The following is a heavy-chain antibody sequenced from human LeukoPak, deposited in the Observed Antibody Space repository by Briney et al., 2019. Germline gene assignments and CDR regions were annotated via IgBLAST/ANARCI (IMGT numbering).Heavy chain of an antibody. CDR1: GFTFSTYW. CDR2: INSDGDRT. V-gene: IGHV3-74*01. CDR3: ARGFAYDSRHNWGSAYYYYMDV. D-gene: IGHD5-12*01. Sequence: PGGSLTLSCAASGFTFSTYWMHWVRQAAGKGLVWVSRINSDGDRTTYADSVKGRFTISRDNAKDTLYLQMNSLRAEDTAVYYSARGFAYDSRHNWGSAYYYYMDVWGKGTTVTVSS. J-gene: IGHJ6*03.